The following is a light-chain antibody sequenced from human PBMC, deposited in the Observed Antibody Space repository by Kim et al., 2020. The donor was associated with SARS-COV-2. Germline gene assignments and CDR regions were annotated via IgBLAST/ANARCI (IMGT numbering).Light chain of an antibody. V-gene: IGKV1-39*01. CDR1: QFISTY. J-gene: IGKJ2*03. CDR2: TTS. CDR3: QQSYNTPYS. Sequence: DIQMTQSPSSLSASVGDRVTITCRASQFISTYLNWYQQKPGKAPNLLIYTTSSLQSGVPSRFSGSGSGTDFTLAISSLQPEDFATYFCQQSYNTPYSFGQGTKLEI.